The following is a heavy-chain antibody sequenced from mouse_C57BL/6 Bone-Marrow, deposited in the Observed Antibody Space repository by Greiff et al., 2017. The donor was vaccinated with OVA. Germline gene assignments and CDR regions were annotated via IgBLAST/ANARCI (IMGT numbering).Heavy chain of an antibody. V-gene: IGHV10-1*01. CDR2: IRSKSNNYAT. CDR1: GFSFNTYA. D-gene: IGHD1-1*01. J-gene: IGHJ3*01. Sequence: EVKLVESGGGLVQPKGSLKLSCAASGFSFNTYAMNWVRQAPGKGLEWVARIRSKSNNYATYYADSVKDRFTISRDDSESMLYLQMNNLKTEDTAMYYCVREDYGSIAYWGQGTLVTVSA. CDR3: VREDYGSIAY.